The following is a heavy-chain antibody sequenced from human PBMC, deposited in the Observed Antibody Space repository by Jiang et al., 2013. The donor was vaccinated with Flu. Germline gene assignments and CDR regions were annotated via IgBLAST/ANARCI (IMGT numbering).Heavy chain of an antibody. J-gene: IGHJ4*02. CDR3: TTLVTTVTN. D-gene: IGHD4-17*01. Sequence: DYAAPVKGRFTISRDDSKNTLYLQMNSLKTEDTAVYYCTTLVTTVTNWGQGTLVTVSS. V-gene: IGHV3-15*01.